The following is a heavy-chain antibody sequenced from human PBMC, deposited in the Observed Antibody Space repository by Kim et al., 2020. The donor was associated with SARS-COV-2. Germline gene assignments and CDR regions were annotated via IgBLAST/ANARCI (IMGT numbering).Heavy chain of an antibody. CDR3: ARTTYDFWSGYYTGLIDY. CDR1: GGSISSSSYY. J-gene: IGHJ4*02. V-gene: IGHV4-39*01. D-gene: IGHD3-3*01. CDR2: IYYSGST. Sequence: SETLSLTCTVSGGSISSSSYYWGWIRQPPGKGLEWIGSIYYSGSTYYNPSLKSRVTISVDTSKNQFSLKLSSVTAADTAVYYCARTTYDFWSGYYTGLIDYWGQGTLVTVSS.